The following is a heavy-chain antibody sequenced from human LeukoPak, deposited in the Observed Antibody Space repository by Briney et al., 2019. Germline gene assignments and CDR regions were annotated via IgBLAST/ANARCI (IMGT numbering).Heavy chain of an antibody. CDR3: ARSMRGYSYLFDY. CDR1: GGSISSTNW. CDR2: ISLTGET. V-gene: IGHV4-4*02. D-gene: IGHD5-18*01. J-gene: IGHJ4*02. Sequence: PSETLSLTCDVSGGSISSTNWWSWVRQPPGQGLEWIGEISLTGETNYNPSLNGRVTMSLDKSRNQLSLKLTSVTAADTAIYYCARSMRGYSYLFDYWGQGTLVTVSS.